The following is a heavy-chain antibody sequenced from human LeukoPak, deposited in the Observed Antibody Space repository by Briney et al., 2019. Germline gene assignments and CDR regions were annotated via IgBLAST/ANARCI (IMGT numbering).Heavy chain of an antibody. Sequence: PGGSLRLSCAASGFTFRSYWMHWVRQAPGKGLVWVSRINIDGSSGSYADSVEGRFTISRDNAKNTVYLQMNSLRAEDTAVYYCAKNLGRIGVVIMGVYKTISYYFDYWGQGTLVTVSS. V-gene: IGHV3-74*01. CDR2: INIDGSSG. J-gene: IGHJ4*02. CDR3: AKNLGRIGVVIMGVYKTISYYFDY. D-gene: IGHD3-3*01. CDR1: GFTFRSYW.